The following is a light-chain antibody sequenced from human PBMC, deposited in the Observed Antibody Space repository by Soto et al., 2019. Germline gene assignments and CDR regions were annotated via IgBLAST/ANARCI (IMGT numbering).Light chain of an antibody. CDR3: QQYGRSGT. V-gene: IGKV3-20*01. CDR2: ATS. J-gene: IGKJ1*01. CDR1: QSVSRTY. Sequence: ETGWTQSPSTLSLSPGERATLSCRASQSVSRTYLAWYQQKPVQAPRLLIYATSSRATGIPDRFSGSGSGTDFTLTISRLEPEDFAVYYCQQYGRSGTFGQGTEVDIK.